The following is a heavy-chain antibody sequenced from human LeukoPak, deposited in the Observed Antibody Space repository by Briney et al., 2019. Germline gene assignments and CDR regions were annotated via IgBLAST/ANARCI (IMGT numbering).Heavy chain of an antibody. D-gene: IGHD6-19*01. CDR1: GFTFSSYA. CDR3: AKDNRRHYTSGPNPDSLH. J-gene: IGHJ4*02. CDR2: ISYDGSNK. Sequence: QSGGSLRLSCAASGFTFSSYAMHWVRQAPGKGLEWVAVISYDGSNKYYADSVKGRFTISRDNAKNSLYLQMNSLRVEDTAFYYCAKDNRRHYTSGPNPDSLHWGQGALVTVSS. V-gene: IGHV3-30-3*01.